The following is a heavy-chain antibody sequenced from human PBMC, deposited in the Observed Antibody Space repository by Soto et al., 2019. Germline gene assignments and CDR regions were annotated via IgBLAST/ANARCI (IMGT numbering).Heavy chain of an antibody. CDR2: IIPILGIA. CDR3: ARDLVAAAGTY. Sequence: QVQLVQSGAEVKKPGSSVKVSCKASGGTFSSYPISWVRQAPGQGLEWMGGIIPILGIANYAQKFQGRVTXTXVKSTSTAYMELSSLRSEDTAVYYCARDLVAAAGTYWGQGTLVTVSS. D-gene: IGHD6-13*01. CDR1: GGTFSSYP. J-gene: IGHJ4*02. V-gene: IGHV1-69*04.